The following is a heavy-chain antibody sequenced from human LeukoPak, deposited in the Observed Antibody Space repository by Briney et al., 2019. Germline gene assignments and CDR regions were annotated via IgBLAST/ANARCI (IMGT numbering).Heavy chain of an antibody. Sequence: GGSLRLSCAASGFTFRNYAMSWVRQAPGMGLEWVSSINAGGGSTYYADSVKGRFTISRDTSKNTLSLQMNSLRAEDTAVYYCAKATIGAADANFDYWGQGTRVTVSS. CDR1: GFTFRNYA. CDR2: INAGGGST. J-gene: IGHJ4*02. CDR3: AKATIGAADANFDY. D-gene: IGHD6-13*01. V-gene: IGHV3-23*01.